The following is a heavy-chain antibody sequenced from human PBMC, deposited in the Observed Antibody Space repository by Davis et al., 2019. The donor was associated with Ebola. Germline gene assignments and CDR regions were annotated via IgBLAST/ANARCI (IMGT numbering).Heavy chain of an antibody. CDR3: ARPHRGGASYFGPPDS. CDR2: IRNRANSYTA. J-gene: IGHJ5*01. CDR1: GFSFSDHY. D-gene: IGHD1-26*01. Sequence: GGSLRLSCAASGFSFSDHYMDWVRQAPGKGLEWVGRIRNRANSYTAEYGASVKGRFTISRDDSNNSLFLQMDGLKTEDTAVYFCARPHRGGASYFGPPDSWGQGTLVTVSS. V-gene: IGHV3-72*01.